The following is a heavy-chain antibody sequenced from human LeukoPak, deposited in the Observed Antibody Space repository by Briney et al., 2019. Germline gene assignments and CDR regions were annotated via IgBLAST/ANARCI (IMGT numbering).Heavy chain of an antibody. Sequence: SETLSLTCTVSGGSISSRSYYWGWIRQPPGKGLEWIANIYYSGSTYYNPPLKSRVTISVDTSKHQFSLKVNSVTAADTAVYYCASHPYSSGWYVDYWGQGTLVTVSS. CDR1: GGSISSRSYY. CDR2: IYYSGST. CDR3: ASHPYSSGWYVDY. V-gene: IGHV4-39*01. D-gene: IGHD6-19*01. J-gene: IGHJ4*02.